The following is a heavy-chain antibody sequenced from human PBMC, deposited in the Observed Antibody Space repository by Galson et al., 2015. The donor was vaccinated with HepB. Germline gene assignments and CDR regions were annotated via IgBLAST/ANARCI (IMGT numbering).Heavy chain of an antibody. CDR1: GYTFSSYS. Sequence: SVKVSCKASGYTFSSYSITWVRQAPDQGLEWMGWISAYNRNTNYAQKLQGRVTMTTDRSTSTAYMELRSLRSDDTAVYYCASGALVVGVAATKNNWFDPWGQGTLVTVSS. D-gene: IGHD2-15*01. V-gene: IGHV1-18*01. CDR3: ASGALVVGVAATKNNWFDP. J-gene: IGHJ5*02. CDR2: ISAYNRNT.